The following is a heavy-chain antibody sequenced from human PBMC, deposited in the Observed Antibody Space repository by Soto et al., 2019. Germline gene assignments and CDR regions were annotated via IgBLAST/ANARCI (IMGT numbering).Heavy chain of an antibody. Sequence: GGSLRLSCAASGFTFSSYAMSWVRQAPGKGLEWVSAISGSGGSTYYADSVKGRFTISRDNSKNTLYLQMNSLRAEDTAVYYCAKDPGYCSSTSCLWNPRGPTYFDYWGQGTLVTVSS. D-gene: IGHD2-2*01. CDR3: AKDPGYCSSTSCLWNPRGPTYFDY. J-gene: IGHJ4*02. V-gene: IGHV3-23*01. CDR2: ISGSGGST. CDR1: GFTFSSYA.